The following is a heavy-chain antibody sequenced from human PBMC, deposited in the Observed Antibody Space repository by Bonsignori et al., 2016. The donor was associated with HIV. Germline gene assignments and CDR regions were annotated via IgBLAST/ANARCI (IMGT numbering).Heavy chain of an antibody. Sequence: VRQAPGKGLEWVSSISSSSSYIYYADSVKGRFTISRDNAKNSLYLQMNSLRAEDTAVYYCARGTPSSFDYWGQGTLVTVSS. J-gene: IGHJ4*02. CDR2: ISSSSSYI. CDR3: ARGTPSSFDY. V-gene: IGHV3-21*01.